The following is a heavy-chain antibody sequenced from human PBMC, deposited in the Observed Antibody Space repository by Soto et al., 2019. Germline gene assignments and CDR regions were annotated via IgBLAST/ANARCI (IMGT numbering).Heavy chain of an antibody. Sequence: PSETLSLTCTVSGGSISSYYWSWVRQPPGKGLEWIGYIYYSGSTNYNPSLKSRVTISVDTSKNQFSLKLSSVTAADTAVYYCARGDLRDYVWGSYRSKGMDVWGQGTTVTVS. D-gene: IGHD3-16*02. CDR2: IYYSGST. CDR3: ARGDLRDYVWGSYRSKGMDV. CDR1: GGSISSYY. J-gene: IGHJ6*02. V-gene: IGHV4-59*01.